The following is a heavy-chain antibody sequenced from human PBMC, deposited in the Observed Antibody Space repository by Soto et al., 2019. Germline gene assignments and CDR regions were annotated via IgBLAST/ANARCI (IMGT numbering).Heavy chain of an antibody. J-gene: IGHJ3*01. CDR2: INQDGSEK. V-gene: IGHV3-7*01. CDR3: ARGAKP. Sequence: GGSLRLSCAASGFTFSNAWINWVRQTPGKGLEWVANINQDGSEKYYEDSVKGRFTISRDNAKNSLYLQMDSLRAEDTAVYYCARGAKPWGQGTMVTVSS. CDR1: GFTFSNAW.